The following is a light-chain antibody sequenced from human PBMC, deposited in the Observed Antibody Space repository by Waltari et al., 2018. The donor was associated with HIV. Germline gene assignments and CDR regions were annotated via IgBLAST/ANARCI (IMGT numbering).Light chain of an antibody. CDR1: KLGDKY. V-gene: IGLV3-1*01. Sequence: SYELTQPPSVSVSPGQTASITCSGDKLGDKYACWYQQKPGQSPVLVIYQDSERPSGIPVLFSGSNSGNTATLTISGTQAMDEADYYCQAWDSSTVVFGAGTKLTVL. CDR2: QDS. J-gene: IGLJ2*01. CDR3: QAWDSSTVV.